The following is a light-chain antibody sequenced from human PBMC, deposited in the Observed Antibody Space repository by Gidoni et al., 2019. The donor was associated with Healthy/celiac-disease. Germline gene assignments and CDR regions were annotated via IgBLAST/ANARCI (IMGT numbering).Light chain of an antibody. J-gene: IGKJ3*01. CDR2: DAS. CDR1: QGISTY. CDR3: QQYNSTPPFT. V-gene: IGKV1D-43*01. Sequence: AIRMTQSPFSLSASVGDRVTITCWASQGISTYLAWYQQKPAKAPKLFSYDASSLKSGVPSRFSGSGSGTDYTLTISSLQPEDFATYYCQQYNSTPPFTFGPGTKVDIK.